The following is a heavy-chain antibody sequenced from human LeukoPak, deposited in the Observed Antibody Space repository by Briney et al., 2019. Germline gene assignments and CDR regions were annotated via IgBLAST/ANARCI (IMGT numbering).Heavy chain of an antibody. J-gene: IGHJ4*02. CDR2: MNPNSGNT. CDR1: GYTFTSYD. V-gene: IGHV1-8*01. D-gene: IGHD4-11*01. Sequence: ASVKVSCKASGYTFTSYDINWVRQATGQGLEWMGWMNPNSGNTGYAQKFQGRVTMTRNTSISTAYMELSSLRSEDTAVYYCARSRGSNYVFDYWGQGTLVTVSS. CDR3: ARSRGSNYVFDY.